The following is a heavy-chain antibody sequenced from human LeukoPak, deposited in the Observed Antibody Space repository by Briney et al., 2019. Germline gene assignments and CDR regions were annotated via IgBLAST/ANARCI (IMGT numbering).Heavy chain of an antibody. D-gene: IGHD6-13*01. V-gene: IGHV3-48*01. J-gene: IGHJ4*02. CDR1: GFTFSSYP. Sequence: GGSLRLSCSASGFTFSSYPMTWVRQAPGKGLEWVPYISPSSSTIYYADSVQGRFTISRDDAENSLYLQMHSLRAEDTAVYYCASLAAPIDYWGQGTLVTVSS. CDR2: ISPSSSTI. CDR3: ASLAAPIDY.